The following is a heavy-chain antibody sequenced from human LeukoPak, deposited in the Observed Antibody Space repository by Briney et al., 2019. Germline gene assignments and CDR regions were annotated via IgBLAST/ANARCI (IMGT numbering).Heavy chain of an antibody. CDR3: AKDSRNMITFGGVIPD. D-gene: IGHD3-16*02. CDR2: IRSDGSDK. CDR1: GFPFGTYG. Sequence: PGGSLRLSCDASGFPFGTYGMHWVCQAPGKGLEWLAFIRSDGSDKYYADSVKGRFTISRDNSRNTLYLQINSLRAEDTAVYNCAKDSRNMITFGGVIPDWGQGTLVTVSS. J-gene: IGHJ4*02. V-gene: IGHV3-30*02.